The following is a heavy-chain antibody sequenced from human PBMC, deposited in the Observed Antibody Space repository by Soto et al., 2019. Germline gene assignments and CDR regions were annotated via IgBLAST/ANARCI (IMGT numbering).Heavy chain of an antibody. V-gene: IGHV1-69*13. Sequence: SVKGSCKASGGTFSTYGINWVRLAPGQGLEWMGWIIPKFGTTKNAQKFQGRVTITADESTNTAYMELKYLRSEDTAVYFCARELDPYYGGNSLSLDYWGQGTLVTVSS. J-gene: IGHJ4*02. CDR1: GGTFSTYG. CDR2: IIPKFGTT. CDR3: ARELDPYYGGNSLSLDY. D-gene: IGHD4-17*01.